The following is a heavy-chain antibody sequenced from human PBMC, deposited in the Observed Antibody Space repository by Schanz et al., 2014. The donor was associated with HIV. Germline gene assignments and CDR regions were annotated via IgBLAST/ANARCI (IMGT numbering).Heavy chain of an antibody. CDR2: IYSGGST. CDR1: GFTFSSFT. D-gene: IGHD6-19*01. V-gene: IGHV3-66*01. Sequence: EVQLMESGGGQVKPGGSLRLTCSASGFTFSSFTFHWVRQAPGKGLEWVSVIYSGGSTYYTDSVKGRFTISRDNSKNTLYLQMNSLRAEDTAVYYCARSSGWRVFDYWGQGTLVTVSS. CDR3: ARSSGWRVFDY. J-gene: IGHJ4*02.